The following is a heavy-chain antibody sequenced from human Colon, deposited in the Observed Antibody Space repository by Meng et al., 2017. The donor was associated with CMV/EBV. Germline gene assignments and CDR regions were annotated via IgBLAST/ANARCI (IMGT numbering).Heavy chain of an antibody. D-gene: IGHD2-21*01. V-gene: IGHV3-30*02. J-gene: IGHJ5*02. CDR2: IRSDGGLT. CDR3: AKDRPHILGLDP. CDR1: GYSFTSYW. Sequence: GESLKISCEGSGYSFTSYWIDWVRQAPGKGLEGVAFIRSDGGLTYYADSIKGRITVSRDNSKNTVYLQMNSLTFDDTAVYYCAKDRPHILGLDPWGQGTLVTVSS.